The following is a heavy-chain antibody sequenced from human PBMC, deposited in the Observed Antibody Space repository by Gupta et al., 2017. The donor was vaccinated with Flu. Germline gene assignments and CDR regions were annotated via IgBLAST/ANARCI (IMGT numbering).Heavy chain of an antibody. Sequence: EVQLVESGGGLVKPGGSLRLSCAASGFPFSSYSMNWVRQAPGKGLEWVSSISSSSSYIYYADSVKGRFTISRDNAKNSLYLQMNSLRAEDTAVYYCATIGYDILTGYYHYYYGMDVWGQGTTVTVSS. D-gene: IGHD3-9*01. CDR2: ISSSSSYI. J-gene: IGHJ6*02. V-gene: IGHV3-21*01. CDR3: ATIGYDILTGYYHYYYGMDV. CDR1: GFPFSSYS.